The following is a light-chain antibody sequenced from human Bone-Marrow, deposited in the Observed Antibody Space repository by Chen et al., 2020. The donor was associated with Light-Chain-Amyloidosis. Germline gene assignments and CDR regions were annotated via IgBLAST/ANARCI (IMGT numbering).Light chain of an antibody. V-gene: IGLV3-21*02. CDR3: QVWDRSSDRPV. Sequence: SYVLTQPSSVSVAPGQPATIACGGTNIGSTSVHWYQQTPGQAPLLVVYDDSDRPSGIPARLSGSNSGNTATLTISRVEAGDEADYYCQVWDRSSDRPVFGGGTKLTVL. CDR1: NIGSTS. J-gene: IGLJ3*02. CDR2: DDS.